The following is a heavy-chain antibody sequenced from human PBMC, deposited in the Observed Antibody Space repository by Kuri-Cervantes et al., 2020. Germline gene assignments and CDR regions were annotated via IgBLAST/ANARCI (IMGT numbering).Heavy chain of an antibody. D-gene: IGHD4-17*01. CDR1: GFTFDDYA. Sequence: LSLTCAASGFTFDDYAMHWVRQAPGKGLEWVSGISWNSGSIGYADSVKGRFTISRDNAKNSLYLQMNSLRAEDTAVYYCARFYGDLKKSLGWFAPWGQGTLVTVSS. J-gene: IGHJ5*02. V-gene: IGHV3-9*01. CDR3: ARFYGDLKKSLGWFAP. CDR2: ISWNSGSI.